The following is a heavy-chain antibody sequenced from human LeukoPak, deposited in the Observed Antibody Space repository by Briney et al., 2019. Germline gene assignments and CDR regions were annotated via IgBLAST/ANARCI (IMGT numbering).Heavy chain of an antibody. V-gene: IGHV3-23*01. CDR1: GVTFSSYT. J-gene: IGHJ4*02. CDR2: ITTGDGNT. CDR3: AKDGGLWVSAHWGDS. D-gene: IGHD7-27*01. Sequence: GGSLRLSCTASGVTFSSYTMTWVRQAPGKGLEWVSTITTGDGNTYYADSVKGRFTVSRDDSKNTLYLQMNSLRAEDTAVYYCAKDGGLWVSAHWGDSWGRGTLVTVSS.